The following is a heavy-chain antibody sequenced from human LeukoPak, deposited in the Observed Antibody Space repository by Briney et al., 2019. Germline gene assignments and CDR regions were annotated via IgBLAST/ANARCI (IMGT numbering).Heavy chain of an antibody. CDR3: ARLQEDYDFWSGSRAWFDP. Sequence: GGSLRLSCAASGFTFSSYEMNWVRQAPGKGLEWVSYISSSGSSISYADSVKGRFTISRDNAKNSLYLQMYSLRAEDTAVYYCARLQEDYDFWSGSRAWFDPWGQGTLVTVSS. D-gene: IGHD3-3*01. J-gene: IGHJ5*02. CDR2: ISSSGSSI. V-gene: IGHV3-48*03. CDR1: GFTFSSYE.